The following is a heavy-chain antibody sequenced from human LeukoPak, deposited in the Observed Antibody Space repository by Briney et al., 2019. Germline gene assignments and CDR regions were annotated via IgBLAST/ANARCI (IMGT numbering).Heavy chain of an antibody. D-gene: IGHD7-27*01. Sequence: GGSLRLSCAASGFTFSSYWMSWVRQAPGKGLEWVAKIQKDGSEAYYVDSMEGRFTISRDNAENSLYLQMHSLRAEDTAVYSCARAGVTNQLGQTYWYFDLWGRGTLVTVSS. J-gene: IGHJ2*01. CDR2: IQKDGSEA. CDR3: ARAGVTNQLGQTYWYFDL. CDR1: GFTFSSYW. V-gene: IGHV3-7*01.